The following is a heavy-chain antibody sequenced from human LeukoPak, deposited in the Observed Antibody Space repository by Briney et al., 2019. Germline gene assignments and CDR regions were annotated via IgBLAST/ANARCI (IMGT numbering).Heavy chain of an antibody. CDR2: IYTSGST. CDR3: ARSQSLRHFDWPFDY. CDR1: GGSISSSSYY. V-gene: IGHV4-61*02. Sequence: SETLSLTCTVSGGSISSSSYYWSWIRQPAGKGLEWIGRIYTSGSTNYNPSLKSRVTMSVDTSKNQFSLKLSSVTAADTAVYYCARSQSLRHFDWPFDYWGQGTLVTVSS. D-gene: IGHD3-9*01. J-gene: IGHJ4*02.